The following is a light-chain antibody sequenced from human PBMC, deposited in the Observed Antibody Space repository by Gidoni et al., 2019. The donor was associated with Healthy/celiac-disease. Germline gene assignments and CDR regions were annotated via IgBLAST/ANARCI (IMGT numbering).Light chain of an antibody. CDR2: EGS. CDR3: CSYAGSSTWV. CDR1: SSDVGSYNL. Sequence: QSPLTQPASVSGSPGQSITISCTGTSSDVGSYNLVSCYQQHPSTAPKLMIYEGSKRPAGVSNRFSGSKSGNTASLTSSGRQAEDEADYYCCSYAGSSTWVFGGGTKLTVL. J-gene: IGLJ3*02. V-gene: IGLV2-23*01.